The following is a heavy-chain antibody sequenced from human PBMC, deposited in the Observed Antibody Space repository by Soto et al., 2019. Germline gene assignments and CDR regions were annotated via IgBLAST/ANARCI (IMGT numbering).Heavy chain of an antibody. V-gene: IGHV3-23*01. CDR2: ITGTDNT. J-gene: IGHJ4*02. CDR1: GFTFTHYA. CDR3: AKVPWGSSRTGGFDY. Sequence: EVQLLESGGDLVQPGGSLRLSCVVSGFTFTHYAMNWVRQAPGKGLEWVSAITGTDNTYYADSVQGRFTISGDSFESTIYLQMNSLKAEDTAVYYCAKVPWGSSRTGGFDYWGQGTLVTVSS. D-gene: IGHD6-6*01.